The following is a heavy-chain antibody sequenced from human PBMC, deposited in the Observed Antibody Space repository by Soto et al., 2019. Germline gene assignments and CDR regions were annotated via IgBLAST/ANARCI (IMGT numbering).Heavy chain of an antibody. CDR2: INHSGST. V-gene: IGHV4-34*01. CDR1: GGSFSGYY. D-gene: IGHD3-3*01. Sequence: QVQLQQWGAGLLKPSETLSLTCAVYGGSFSGYYWSWIRQPPGKGLEWSGEINHSGSTNYNPSLKSRVTISVDTSKNQFSLKLSSVTAADTAVYYCATTYYDFWSGYYPRYYFDYWGQGTLVTVSS. CDR3: ATTYYDFWSGYYPRYYFDY. J-gene: IGHJ4*02.